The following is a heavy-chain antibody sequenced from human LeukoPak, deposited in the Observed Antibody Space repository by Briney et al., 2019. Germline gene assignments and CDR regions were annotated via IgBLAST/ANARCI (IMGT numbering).Heavy chain of an antibody. D-gene: IGHD4-17*01. V-gene: IGHV3-7*01. J-gene: IGHJ4*02. CDR3: ARLGARQMLEY. CDR2: IKQDGGQI. CDR1: EFTFSSYW. Sequence: RGSLRLSCAASEFTFSSYWMSWVRQAPGKGLEWVANIKQDGGQIYYLESVKGRFTVSRDDAENSLYLQMNSLRAEDTAVYYCARLGARQMLEYWGQGTLVTVSS.